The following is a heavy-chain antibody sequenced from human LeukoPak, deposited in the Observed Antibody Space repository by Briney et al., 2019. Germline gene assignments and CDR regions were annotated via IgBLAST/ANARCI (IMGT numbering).Heavy chain of an antibody. J-gene: IGHJ4*02. CDR1: GFTFSSYS. CDR3: ARDSSSWYPQFDY. V-gene: IGHV3-21*01. CDR2: ISSSSSYI. D-gene: IGHD6-13*01. Sequence: GGSLRLSCAASGFTFSSYSMNWVRQAPGQGLEWVSSISSSSSYIYYADSVKGRFTISRDNAKNSLYLQMNSLRAEDTAVYYCARDSSSWYPQFDYWGQGTLVTVPS.